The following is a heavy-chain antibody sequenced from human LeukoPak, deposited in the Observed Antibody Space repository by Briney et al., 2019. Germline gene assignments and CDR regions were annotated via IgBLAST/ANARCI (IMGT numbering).Heavy chain of an antibody. D-gene: IGHD3-10*01. J-gene: IGHJ5*02. CDR3: ARSHPGLYNWFDP. CDR1: GGYISSSSYF. V-gene: IGHV4-39*01. Sequence: ASETLSLTCTVSGGYISSSSYFWGWIRQPPGKGLEWFGCIYYSGSTYSSASLTSRVTISVDTSKNQCSLKLSSVTAADTAGYYCARSHPGLYNWFDPWGQGTLVTVSS. CDR2: IYYSGST.